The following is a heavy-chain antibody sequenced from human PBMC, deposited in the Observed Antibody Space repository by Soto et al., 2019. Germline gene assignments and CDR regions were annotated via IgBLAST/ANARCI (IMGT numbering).Heavy chain of an antibody. D-gene: IGHD2-2*02. Sequence: PSETLSPTCTVSGDSISSGVFDWAWLRQPPGKGLDWIGNMYYSGITYYNPSLGSRISMSLDTSRDQLSLRLTSVTAADTALYFCARAPSGVDTISYFDEWGPGTLVTVSS. J-gene: IGHJ4*02. V-gene: IGHV4-39*02. CDR3: ARAPSGVDTISYFDE. CDR1: GDSISSGVFD. CDR2: MYYSGIT.